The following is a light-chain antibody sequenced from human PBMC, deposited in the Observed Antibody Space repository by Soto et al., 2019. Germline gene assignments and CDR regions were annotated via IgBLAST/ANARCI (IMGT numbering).Light chain of an antibody. CDR1: QSVSSSY. Sequence: EIVLTQSPGTLSLSPGERATLSCRASQSVSSSYLAWYQQKPGQAPRLLIYGASGRATGIPDRFSGSGSGTDFILSISRLEPEDFAVYYCQQYGSSPWTFGQGTTVEIK. CDR3: QQYGSSPWT. J-gene: IGKJ1*01. V-gene: IGKV3-20*01. CDR2: GAS.